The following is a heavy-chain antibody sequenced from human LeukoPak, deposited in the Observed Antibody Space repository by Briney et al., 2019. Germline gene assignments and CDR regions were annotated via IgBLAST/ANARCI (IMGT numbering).Heavy chain of an antibody. CDR1: GFSFSNYW. V-gene: IGHV3-74*03. CDR3: ARGGGYSGPVGSK. D-gene: IGHD5-12*01. J-gene: IGHJ4*02. CDR2: ISSDGSVT. Sequence: GGSLRLSCAVSGFSFSNYWMHWVRHDPGKGLVWVSYISSDGSVTKYAASVKGRFTISRDNAVNTLYLQMNSLRAEDTAVYYCARGGGYSGPVGSKWGQGTLVTVSS.